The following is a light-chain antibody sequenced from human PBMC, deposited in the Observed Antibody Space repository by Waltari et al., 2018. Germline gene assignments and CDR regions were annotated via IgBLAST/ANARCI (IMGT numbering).Light chain of an antibody. J-gene: IGLJ3*02. Sequence: QTVVTQEPSFSVSPGGTVTLTCGLSSGSVSTGHNPSWHHQTPGQAPRTLLDRTNHRASGVPDRFSGSILGNKAALTITGAQADDESDYYCVLYMGSGIWVFGGGTKLTVL. CDR2: RTN. CDR1: SGSVSTGHN. CDR3: VLYMGSGIWV. V-gene: IGLV8-61*01.